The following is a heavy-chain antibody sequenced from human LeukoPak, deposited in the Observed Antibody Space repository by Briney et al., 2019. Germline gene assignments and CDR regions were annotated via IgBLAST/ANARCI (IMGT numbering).Heavy chain of an antibody. V-gene: IGHV3-30*02. CDR1: RFTFSRYG. D-gene: IGHD6-19*01. J-gene: IGHJ4*02. CDR2: IRYDGSNK. CDR3: ARDRKAVAGAIDY. Sequence: GGSLRLSCAASRFTFSRYGMHWVRQAPGKGLEWVAFIRYDGSNKYYADSVKGRFTISRDNSRNTLYLQMNSLRAEDTALYYCARDRKAVAGAIDYWGQGTLVSVSA.